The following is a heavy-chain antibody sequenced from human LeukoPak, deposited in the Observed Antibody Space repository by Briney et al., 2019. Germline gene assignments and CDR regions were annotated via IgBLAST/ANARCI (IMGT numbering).Heavy chain of an antibody. Sequence: WGSLTLSCAASGFTFTTYAINWVRQAPGKGLEWVSGISGDGDKAYYADSVKGRFTISRDNSKNTVSLQMSSLRGEDTALYYCAKDLALAGTGGGFDVWGQGRRVAVSS. CDR3: AKDLALAGTGGGFDV. D-gene: IGHD6-19*01. CDR2: ISGDGDKA. J-gene: IGHJ3*01. V-gene: IGHV3-23*01. CDR1: GFTFTTYA.